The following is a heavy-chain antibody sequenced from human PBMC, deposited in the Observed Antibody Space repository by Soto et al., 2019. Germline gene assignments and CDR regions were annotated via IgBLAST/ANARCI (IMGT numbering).Heavy chain of an antibody. CDR2: INYSGTT. J-gene: IGHJ5*02. Sequence: SETLSLTCSVSGDSINSGGYFWGWIRQPPGKGLEWIGSINYSGTTYYNLSLKSRITISVDTSKNQYSLNLNSVTAADTAVYYCARHEGGQLLLNNWFDPWGQGTLVTVSS. CDR3: ARHEGGQLLLNNWFDP. D-gene: IGHD2-2*01. CDR1: GDSINSGGYF. V-gene: IGHV4-39*01.